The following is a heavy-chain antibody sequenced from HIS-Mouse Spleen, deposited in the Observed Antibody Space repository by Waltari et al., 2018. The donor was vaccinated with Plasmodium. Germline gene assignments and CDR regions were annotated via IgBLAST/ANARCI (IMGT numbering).Heavy chain of an antibody. V-gene: IGHV3-53*02. Sequence: EVQLVETGGGLIKPGGSLSLSCSASGFTVISTYMRWVRQAPGKGLDWFSVIYSGGSTYYADSVKGRFTISRDNSKNTLYLQMNSLRAEDTAVYYCARGEYSSLGYWGQGTLVTVSS. CDR2: IYSGGST. CDR1: GFTVISTY. D-gene: IGHD6-6*01. J-gene: IGHJ4*02. CDR3: ARGEYSSLGY.